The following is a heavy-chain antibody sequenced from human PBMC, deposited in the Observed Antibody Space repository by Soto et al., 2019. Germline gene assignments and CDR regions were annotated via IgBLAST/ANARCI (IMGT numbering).Heavy chain of an antibody. CDR1: GGSFSGYY. Sequence: WETLSLTCAVYGGSFSGYYWSWIRQPPGKGLEWIGEINHSGSTNYNPSLKSRLTISVDTSKNQFSLKLSSVTAADTAVYYCARGVQRRGAGYWGQGTLVTVSS. CDR3: ARGVQRRGAGY. CDR2: INHSGST. V-gene: IGHV4-34*01. J-gene: IGHJ4*02. D-gene: IGHD1-1*01.